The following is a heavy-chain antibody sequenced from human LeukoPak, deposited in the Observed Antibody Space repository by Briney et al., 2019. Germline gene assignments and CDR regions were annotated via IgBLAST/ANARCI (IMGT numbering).Heavy chain of an antibody. CDR3: PRDSASVWPGSSGWSNWFDP. CDR2: ISPYNGNT. D-gene: IGHD6-19*01. Sequence: ASVKVSCKASGYTFGSYGVSWVRQAPGQGLEWMAWISPYNGNTNYAQKFQGRVTMTTDTSTSTAYMELRSPRADDTAVYYSPRDSASVWPGSSGWSNWFDPWGQGTLVTVSS. V-gene: IGHV1-18*01. J-gene: IGHJ5*02. CDR1: GYTFGSYG.